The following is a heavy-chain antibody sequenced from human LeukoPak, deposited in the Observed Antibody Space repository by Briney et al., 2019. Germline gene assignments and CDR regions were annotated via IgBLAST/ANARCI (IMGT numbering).Heavy chain of an antibody. CDR2: IYYSGST. Sequence: SETLSLTCTVSGGSISSSSYYWGWIRQPPGKGLEWIGSIYYSGSTYYNPSLKSRVTISVDTSKNQFSLKLSSVTAADTAVYYCARRDGGSYSARPGYNWFDPWGQGTLATVSS. V-gene: IGHV4-39*01. J-gene: IGHJ5*02. D-gene: IGHD1-26*01. CDR1: GGSISSSSYY. CDR3: ARRDGGSYSARPGYNWFDP.